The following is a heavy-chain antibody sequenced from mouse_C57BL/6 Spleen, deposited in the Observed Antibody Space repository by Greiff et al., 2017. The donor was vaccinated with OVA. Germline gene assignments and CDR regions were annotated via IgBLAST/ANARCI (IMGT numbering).Heavy chain of an antibody. Sequence: VQLQQSGAELVKPGASVKISCKASGYAFSSYWMNWVKQRPGKGLEWIGQIYPGDGDTNYNGKFKGKATLTADKSSSTAYMQLSSLTSEDSAVYFCARGGITTDYYAMDYWGQGTSVTVSS. V-gene: IGHV1-80*01. D-gene: IGHD1-1*01. CDR1: GYAFSSYW. J-gene: IGHJ4*01. CDR3: ARGGITTDYYAMDY. CDR2: IYPGDGDT.